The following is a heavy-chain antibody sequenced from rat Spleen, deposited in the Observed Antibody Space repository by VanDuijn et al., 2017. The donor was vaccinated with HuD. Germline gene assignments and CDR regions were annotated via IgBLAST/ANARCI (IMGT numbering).Heavy chain of an antibody. D-gene: IGHD1-2*01. Sequence: EVQLVESGGGLVQPGRSMKLSCAASGFTLSDYGMAWVLQAPTKGLEWIASISYDVGIPYYRDFVKGRFTISRDNSKNTLYLQMDSLRSEDTATYYCARHPIYYYSSYRSYYWYFDFWGPGTMVTVSS. V-gene: IGHV5S13*01. J-gene: IGHJ1*01. CDR1: GFTLSDYG. CDR2: ISYDVGIP. CDR3: ARHPIYYYSSYRSYYWYFDF.